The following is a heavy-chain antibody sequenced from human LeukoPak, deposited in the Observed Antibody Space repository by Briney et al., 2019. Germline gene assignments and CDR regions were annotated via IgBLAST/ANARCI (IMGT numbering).Heavy chain of an antibody. Sequence: PGGSLRLSCAASEFTLSTYETNWVRKVPGKGWEWVSYISSSGSTIYYADSVKGRFTISGDNAKNSLYLQMNSLRAEDTAVYYCAELGITMIGGVWGKGTTVTISP. V-gene: IGHV3-48*03. D-gene: IGHD3-10*02. J-gene: IGHJ6*04. CDR3: AELGITMIGGV. CDR2: ISSSGSTI. CDR1: EFTLSTYE.